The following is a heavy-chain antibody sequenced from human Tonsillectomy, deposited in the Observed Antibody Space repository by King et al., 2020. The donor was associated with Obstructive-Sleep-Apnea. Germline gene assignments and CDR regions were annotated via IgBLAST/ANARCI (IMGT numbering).Heavy chain of an antibody. V-gene: IGHV3-30*04. J-gene: IGHJ6*02. Sequence: VQLVESGGGVVQPGRSLRLSCAASGFTFSNYAMHWVRQAPGKGLEWVAVISYDGSYKYYADSVKGRFIISRDNSKNTLYLQMNSLRAEDTAVYYCARDGYSSGWSGGMDVWGQGTTVTVSS. CDR1: GFTFSNYA. CDR3: ARDGYSSGWSGGMDV. D-gene: IGHD6-19*01. CDR2: ISYDGSYK.